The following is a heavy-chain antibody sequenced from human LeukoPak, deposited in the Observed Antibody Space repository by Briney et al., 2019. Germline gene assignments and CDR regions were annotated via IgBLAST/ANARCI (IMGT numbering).Heavy chain of an antibody. CDR3: ARDLAPIAARNY. CDR2: ISSSSSYI. V-gene: IGHV3-21*01. J-gene: IGHJ4*02. Sequence: GGFLRLSCAASGFTFSSYSMNWVRQAPGKGLEWVPSISSSSSYIYYADSVKGRFTISRDNAKNSLYLQMNSLRAEDTAVYYCARDLAPIAARNYWGQGTQVTVSS. CDR1: GFTFSSYS. D-gene: IGHD6-6*01.